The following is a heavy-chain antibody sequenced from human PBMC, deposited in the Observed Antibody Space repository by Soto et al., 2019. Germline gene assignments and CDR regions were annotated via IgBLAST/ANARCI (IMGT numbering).Heavy chain of an antibody. J-gene: IGHJ4*02. V-gene: IGHV3-30-3*01. Sequence: GGSLRLSCAASGFTFSNYAMHWVRLAPGKGLEWVAVISYDGSNKYYTDSVKGRFSISRDNSKNTLYLQMNSLRAEDTAVYDCAKDGTDLGQGNLVTGSS. CDR2: ISYDGSNK. CDR1: GFTFSNYA. CDR3: AKDGTD.